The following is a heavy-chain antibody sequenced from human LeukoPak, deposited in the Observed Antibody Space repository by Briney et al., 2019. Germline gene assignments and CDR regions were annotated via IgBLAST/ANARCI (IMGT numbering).Heavy chain of an antibody. V-gene: IGHV5-51*01. CDR3: AGLFYYETSGYSAY. Sequence: GESLKIPCKDSGNRFSSNWIGRVRQMPGKGLEFKGIIYPGESDTRYSPTFQGQVTISADKSIRTAFLQWSSLKASDTAMYYCAGLFYYETSGYSAYWGQGTLVTVSS. CDR2: IYPGESDT. J-gene: IGHJ4*02. CDR1: GNRFSSNW. D-gene: IGHD3-22*01.